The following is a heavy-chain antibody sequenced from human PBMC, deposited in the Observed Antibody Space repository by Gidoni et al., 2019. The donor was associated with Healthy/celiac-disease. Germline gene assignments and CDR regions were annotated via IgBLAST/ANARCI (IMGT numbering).Heavy chain of an antibody. J-gene: IGHJ4*02. V-gene: IGHV3-33*01. CDR1: GFTFSSYG. CDR3: ASQTYSSSWQYYFDY. Sequence: GFTFSSYGMHWVRQAPGKGLEWVAVIWYDGSNKYYADSVKGRFTISRDNSKNTLYLQMNSLRAEDTAVYYCASQTYSSSWQYYFDYWGQGTLVTVSS. CDR2: IWYDGSNK. D-gene: IGHD6-13*01.